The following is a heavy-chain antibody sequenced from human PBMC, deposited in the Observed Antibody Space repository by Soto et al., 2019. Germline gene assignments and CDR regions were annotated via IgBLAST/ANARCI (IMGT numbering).Heavy chain of an antibody. D-gene: IGHD6-13*01. J-gene: IGHJ4*02. CDR3: GRGARQQLVQAGHFDY. CDR2: INHSGST. Sequence: SETLSLTCAVYGGSFSGYYWSWIRQPPGKGLEWIGEINHSGSTNYNPSLKSRVTISVDTSKNQFSLKLSSVTAADTAVYYCGRGARQQLVQAGHFDYWGQGTLVTVSS. V-gene: IGHV4-34*01. CDR1: GGSFSGYY.